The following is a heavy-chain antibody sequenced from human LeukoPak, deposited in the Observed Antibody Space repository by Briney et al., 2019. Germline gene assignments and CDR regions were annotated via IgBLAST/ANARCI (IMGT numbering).Heavy chain of an antibody. CDR1: GGSFSGYY. CDR3: AREFNWDYYDT. CDR2: ISGSGGST. V-gene: IGHV3-23*01. J-gene: IGHJ5*02. Sequence: ETLSLTCAVYGGSFSGYYWSWVRQAPGKGLEWVSAISGSGGSTYYADSVKGRFTISRDNSKNTLYLQMNSLRAEDTAVYYCAREFNWDYYDTWGQGTLVTVSS. D-gene: IGHD3-22*01.